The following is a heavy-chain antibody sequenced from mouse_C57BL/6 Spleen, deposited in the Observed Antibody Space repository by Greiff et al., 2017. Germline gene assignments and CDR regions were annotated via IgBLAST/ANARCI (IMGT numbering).Heavy chain of an antibody. CDR2: ISSGSSTI. Sequence: EVKVVESGGGLVKPGGSLKLSCAASGFTFSDYGMHWVRQAPEKGLEWVAYISSGSSTIYYADTVKGRFTISRDNATHTLFLQMTSLRSEDTAMYYCARNYYGSSYLFDYWGQGATLTASS. J-gene: IGHJ2*01. V-gene: IGHV5-17*01. CDR1: GFTFSDYG. D-gene: IGHD1-1*01. CDR3: ARNYYGSSYLFDY.